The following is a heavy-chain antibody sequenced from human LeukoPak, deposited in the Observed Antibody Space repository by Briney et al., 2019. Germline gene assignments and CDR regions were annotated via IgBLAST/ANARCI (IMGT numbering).Heavy chain of an antibody. J-gene: IGHJ4*02. Sequence: ASVKVSCEASGYTFSGYYMHWVRQAPGQELEWMGWINPNSGGTNYAQKFQGRVTMTRDTSISTAYMELSRLRSDDTAVYYCARDRYQGQLPLDYWGQGTLVTVSS. CDR3: ARDRYQGQLPLDY. D-gene: IGHD2-2*01. CDR2: INPNSGGT. CDR1: GYTFSGYY. V-gene: IGHV1-2*02.